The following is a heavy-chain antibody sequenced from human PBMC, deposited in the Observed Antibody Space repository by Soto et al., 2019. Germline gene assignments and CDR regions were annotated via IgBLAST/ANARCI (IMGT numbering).Heavy chain of an antibody. D-gene: IGHD6-19*01. J-gene: IGHJ4*02. V-gene: IGHV3-23*01. CDR3: AKVRIAVAATYYFDY. CDR1: GFTFSSYA. CDR2: ISGSGGST. Sequence: GALRLSCAASGFTFSSYAMSWVRQAPGKGLEWVSAISGSGGSTYYADSVKGRFTISRDNSKNTLYLQMNSLRAEDTAVYYCAKVRIAVAATYYFDYWGQGTLVTVSS.